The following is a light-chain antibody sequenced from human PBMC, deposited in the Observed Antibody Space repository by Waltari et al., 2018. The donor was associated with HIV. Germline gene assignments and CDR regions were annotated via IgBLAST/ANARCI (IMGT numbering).Light chain of an antibody. CDR1: SSNVGQNY. Sequence: QSGLSQPPSTSRPPGQRVVISCSGSSSNVGQNYVSWFQHLPGAAPRLLIYRHARRPSGVPDRFTAAKSGTSASLVISGLRSDDEAEYFCASWDDALSSWLFGGGTKLTVL. CDR2: RHA. V-gene: IGLV1-47*01. CDR3: ASWDDALSSWL. J-gene: IGLJ6*01.